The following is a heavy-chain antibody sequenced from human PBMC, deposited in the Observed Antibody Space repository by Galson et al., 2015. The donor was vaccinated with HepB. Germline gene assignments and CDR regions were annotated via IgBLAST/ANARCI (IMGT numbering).Heavy chain of an antibody. CDR3: ARDGWSGNYFDGAFDM. Sequence: SVKVSCKASGGTFSSYSISWVRQAPGQGLEWVGRIIPILGRANYAQKFQVRVTITADKSTNTSYMEVSSLRSEDTAVYYCARDGWSGNYFDGAFDMWGQGTMVTVSS. D-gene: IGHD1-26*01. CDR1: GGTFSSYS. J-gene: IGHJ3*02. V-gene: IGHV1-69*04. CDR2: IIPILGRA.